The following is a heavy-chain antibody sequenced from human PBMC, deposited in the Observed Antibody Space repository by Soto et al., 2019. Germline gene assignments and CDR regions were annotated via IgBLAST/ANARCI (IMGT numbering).Heavy chain of an antibody. V-gene: IGHV5-51*01. Sequence: GESLKISCKGSGYSFTTHWIGWVRQMPGKGLEWMGIIYPGDSDIRYSPSFQGQVTISADKSITTAYLQWSSLKASDTAMYYCVRTPAVDSPLGPFDIWGQGTMVTVSS. J-gene: IGHJ3*02. CDR3: VRTPAVDSPLGPFDI. CDR1: GYSFTTHW. D-gene: IGHD6-19*01. CDR2: IYPGDSDI.